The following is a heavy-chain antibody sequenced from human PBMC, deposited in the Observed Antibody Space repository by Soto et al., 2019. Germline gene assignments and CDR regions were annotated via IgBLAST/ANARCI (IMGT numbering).Heavy chain of an antibody. CDR3: ASGWEYYGSGGSPYYYYGMDV. CDR1: GGTFSSYA. V-gene: IGHV1-69*13. Sequence: SVKVSCKASGGTFSSYAISWVRQAPGQGLEWMGGIIPIFGTANYAQKFQGRVTITADESTSTAYMELGSLRSEDTAVYYCASGWEYYGSGGSPYYYYGMDVWGQGTTVTVSS. CDR2: IIPIFGTA. D-gene: IGHD3-10*01. J-gene: IGHJ6*02.